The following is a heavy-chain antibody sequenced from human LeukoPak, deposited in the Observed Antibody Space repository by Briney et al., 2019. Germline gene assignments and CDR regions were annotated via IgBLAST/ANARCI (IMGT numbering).Heavy chain of an antibody. V-gene: IGHV6-1*01. CDR3: ARNPSYCSGGSCYPLYYYYYGMDV. CDR2: TYYRSKWSN. Sequence: SQTLSLTCVISGDSVSSNSAAWNWIRQSPSRGLEWLGRTYYRSKWSNDYAVSVKSRITINPDTSKNQFSLKLSSVTAADTAVYYCARNPSYCSGGSCYPLYYYYYGMDVWGQGTTVTVSS. CDR1: GDSVSSNSAA. D-gene: IGHD2-15*01. J-gene: IGHJ6*02.